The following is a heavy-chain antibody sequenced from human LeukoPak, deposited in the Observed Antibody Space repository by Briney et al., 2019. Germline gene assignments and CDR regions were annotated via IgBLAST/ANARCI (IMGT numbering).Heavy chain of an antibody. CDR2: MPYDENVADNEIP. Sequence: PSETLSLTCIVSGDSISNSGWSWGWIRQPPGKGLECIGTMPYDENVADNEIPSYNPSLKSRVSISADTSKNQLSLKVNSVTAADTASYYCARLTLTGVGGRGWFDAWGQGTLVIVSS. V-gene: IGHV4-39*01. CDR3: ARLTLTGVGGRGWFDA. D-gene: IGHD3-3*01. CDR1: GDSISNSGWS. J-gene: IGHJ5*02.